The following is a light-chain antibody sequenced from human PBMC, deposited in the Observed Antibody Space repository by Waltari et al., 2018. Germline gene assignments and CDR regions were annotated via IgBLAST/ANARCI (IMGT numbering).Light chain of an antibody. V-gene: IGLV8-61*01. CDR3: SMYMGSGVWV. CDR1: SGSVSSTSY. J-gene: IGLJ3*02. CDR2: KGI. Sequence: QTVVTQEPSLSVSPGGTVTLTCALSSGSVSSTSYPTWYPQTPGQPPRPLLYKGIRRSSGVPARFSGSILGNTAALTITGAQADDESDYYCSMYMGSGVWVFGGGTKLTVL.